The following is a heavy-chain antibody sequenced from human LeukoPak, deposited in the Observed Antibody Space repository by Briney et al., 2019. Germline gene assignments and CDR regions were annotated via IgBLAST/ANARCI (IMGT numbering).Heavy chain of an antibody. CDR1: GGSFRGYY. CDR3: ARGQAFDI. CDR2: INHSGST. Sequence: SETLSLTCAVYGGSFRGYYWSWIRQPPGKGLEWIGEINHSGSTNYNPSLKSRVTISVDTSKNQFSLKLSSVTAADTAVYYCARGQAFDIWGQGTMVTVSS. V-gene: IGHV4-34*01. J-gene: IGHJ3*02.